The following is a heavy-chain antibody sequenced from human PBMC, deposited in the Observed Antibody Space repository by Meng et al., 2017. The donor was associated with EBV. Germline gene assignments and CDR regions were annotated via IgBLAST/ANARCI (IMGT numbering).Heavy chain of an antibody. CDR1: GYTFTNYD. CDR2: MNPNSGNT. J-gene: IGHJ5*02. Sequence: QVQLVQSGAEVKKPGASVKVSCKASGYTFTNYDINWVRQATGQGLEWMGWMNPNSGNTGYAQKFQGRVTMTRNTSISTAYMELSSLRSEDTAVYYCARGPYYYDSSGYYYGEFDPWGQGTLVTVSS. V-gene: IGHV1-8*01. D-gene: IGHD3-22*01. CDR3: ARGPYYYDSSGYYYGEFDP.